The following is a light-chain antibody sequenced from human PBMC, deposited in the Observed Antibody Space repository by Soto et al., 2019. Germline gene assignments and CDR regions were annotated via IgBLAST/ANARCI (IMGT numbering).Light chain of an antibody. CDR2: DVS. J-gene: IGLJ1*01. CDR1: TRDVGGYNY. CDR3: SSYTSSSLYV. V-gene: IGLV2-14*01. Sequence: QSVLTQPASVSGSPGQTITISCTGTTRDVGGYNYVSWYQQLPGKAPKLMIYDVSDRPSGVTNRFSGSKSGNTASLTIFGLQAEDEADYYCSSYTSSSLYVFGTGSKVAGL.